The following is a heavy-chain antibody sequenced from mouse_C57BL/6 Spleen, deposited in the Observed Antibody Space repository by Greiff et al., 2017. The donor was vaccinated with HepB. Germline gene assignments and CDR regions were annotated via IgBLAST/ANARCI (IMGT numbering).Heavy chain of an antibody. V-gene: IGHV14-4*01. CDR2: IDPENGDT. CDR3: TTRWDYYGSSHDY. J-gene: IGHJ2*01. D-gene: IGHD1-1*01. CDR1: GFNIKDDY. Sequence: EVQLQQSGAELVRPGASVELSCTASGFNIKDDYMHWVKQRPEQGLEWIGWIDPENGDTEYASKFQGKATITADTSSNTAYLQLSSLTSEDTAVYYCTTRWDYYGSSHDYWGQGTTLTVSS.